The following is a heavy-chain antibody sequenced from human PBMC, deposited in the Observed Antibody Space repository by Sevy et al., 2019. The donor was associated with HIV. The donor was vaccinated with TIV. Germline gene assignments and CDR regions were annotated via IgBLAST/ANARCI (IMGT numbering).Heavy chain of an antibody. V-gene: IGHV3-23*01. D-gene: IGHD4-17*01. CDR2: ISGSGGST. Sequence: GGSLRLSCAASGFTFSSYAMSWVRQAPGKGLEWVSAISGSGGSTDYADSVKGRFTISRDNSKNTLYLQMNSLRAEDTAVYYCAKARYGDYEDWYFDLWGRGTLVTVSS. CDR1: GFTFSSYA. J-gene: IGHJ2*01. CDR3: AKARYGDYEDWYFDL.